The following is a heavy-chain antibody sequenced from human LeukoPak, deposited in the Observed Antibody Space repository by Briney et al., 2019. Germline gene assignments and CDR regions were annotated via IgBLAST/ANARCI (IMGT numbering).Heavy chain of an antibody. V-gene: IGHV1-18*01. CDR2: ISAYNGNT. Sequence: GASVKVSCKASGYTFTSYGISWVRQAPGQGLEWMGWISAYNGNTNYAQKLQGRVTMTTDTSTSTAYMELRSLRSDDTAVYYCARSPRSVTATTYAYWGQGTLVTVSS. D-gene: IGHD4-17*01. CDR3: ARSPRSVTATTYAY. J-gene: IGHJ4*02. CDR1: GYTFTSYG.